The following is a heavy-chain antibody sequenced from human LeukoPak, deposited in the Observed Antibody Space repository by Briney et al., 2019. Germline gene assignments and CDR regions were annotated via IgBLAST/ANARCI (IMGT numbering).Heavy chain of an antibody. CDR1: GFTFSNHG. Sequence: GRSLRLSCAASGFTFSNHGMHWVRQAAGKGLEWVAAIWYDESKKCHADSVKGRFTISRDISKNTLYLQMNSLRAEDTAVYFCARDPQSSMDYWGQGTLVTVSS. J-gene: IGHJ4*02. D-gene: IGHD2-21*01. V-gene: IGHV3-33*01. CDR2: IWYDESKK. CDR3: ARDPQSSMDY.